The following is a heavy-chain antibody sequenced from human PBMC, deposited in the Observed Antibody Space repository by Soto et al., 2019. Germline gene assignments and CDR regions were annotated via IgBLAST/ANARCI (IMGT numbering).Heavy chain of an antibody. V-gene: IGHV4-31*03. Sequence: QVQLQESVPGLVKPSQTLSLTCTVPGGSISSGSYYWSWIRQLPGKGLEWSGYIYYSGSTYYNPSLKSRVTISVDTSKNQFSLKLNSVTAADTAVYYCATRTDYYYGSGSLGGMDVWGQGTTVTVSS. CDR3: ATRTDYYYGSGSLGGMDV. D-gene: IGHD3-10*01. CDR2: IYYSGST. CDR1: GGSISSGSYY. J-gene: IGHJ6*02.